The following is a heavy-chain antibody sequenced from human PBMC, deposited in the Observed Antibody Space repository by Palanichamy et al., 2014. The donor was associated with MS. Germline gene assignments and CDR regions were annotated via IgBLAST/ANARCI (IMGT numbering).Heavy chain of an antibody. Sequence: EVQLLESGGGLAQPGGSLRLSCAASGFTLSNYVMSWVRQAPGKGLEWVSTSGSGGNTYSADSVKGRFTISRDNSKNMLYLQMNSLRAEDTAVYYCAKRCSSTSCKGYYFDYWGQGTLVTASS. J-gene: IGHJ4*02. CDR2: SGSGGNT. D-gene: IGHD2-2*01. V-gene: IGHV3-23*01. CDR1: GFTLSNYV. CDR3: AKRCSSTSCKGYYFDY.